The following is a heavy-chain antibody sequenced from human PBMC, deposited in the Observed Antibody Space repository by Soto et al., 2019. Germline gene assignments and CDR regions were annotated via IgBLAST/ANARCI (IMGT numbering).Heavy chain of an antibody. J-gene: IGHJ5*02. CDR1: GFTFSSYW. CDR3: ARDVSGWSGYSERFDP. Sequence: EVQLVESGGGLVQPGGSLRLSCAASGFTFSSYWMHWVRQAPGKGLVWVSRIGSDGTSTNYADSVKGRFTISRDNAKNTLYLKMNSLRAEDTAVYYCARDVSGWSGYSERFDPWGQGTLVTVSS. CDR2: IGSDGTST. D-gene: IGHD3-3*01. V-gene: IGHV3-74*01.